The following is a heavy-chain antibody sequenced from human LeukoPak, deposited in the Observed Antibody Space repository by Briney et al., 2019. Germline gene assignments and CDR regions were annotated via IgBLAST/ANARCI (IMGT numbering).Heavy chain of an antibody. J-gene: IGHJ4*02. Sequence: GGSLRLSCAASGFTFSGSAMHWVRQASGKGLEWVGRIRSKANSYATVYAASVKGRFTISRDDSKNTAYLQMNSLKTEDTAVYYCTTDRKYYDSSGYYSYYFDYWGQGTLVTVSS. D-gene: IGHD3-22*01. CDR1: GFTFSGSA. CDR2: IRSKANSYAT. CDR3: TTDRKYYDSSGYYSYYFDY. V-gene: IGHV3-73*01.